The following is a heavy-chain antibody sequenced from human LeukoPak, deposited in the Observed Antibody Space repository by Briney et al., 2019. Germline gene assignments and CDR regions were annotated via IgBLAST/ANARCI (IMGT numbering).Heavy chain of an antibody. J-gene: IGHJ4*02. V-gene: IGHV4-61*02. D-gene: IGHD3-10*01. CDR1: GGSISSGSYY. CDR3: ARDRMVRGVDY. Sequence: PSQTLSLTCTVSGGSISSGSYYWSRIRQPAGKGLEWIGRIYTSGSTNYNPSLKSRVTISVDTSKNQFSLKLSSVTAADTAVYYCARDRMVRGVDYWGQGTLVTVSS. CDR2: IYTSGST.